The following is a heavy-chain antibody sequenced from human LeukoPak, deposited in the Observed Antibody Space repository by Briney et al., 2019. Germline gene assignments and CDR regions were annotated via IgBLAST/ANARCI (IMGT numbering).Heavy chain of an antibody. CDR2: ISSSGSTI. D-gene: IGHD3-16*01. V-gene: IGHV3-48*03. CDR1: GFTFSSYE. CDR3: AKDPHFGDGY. Sequence: GGSLRLSCAASGFTFSSYEMNWVRQAPGKGLEWVSYISSSGSTIYYADSVKGRFTISRDNSKNTLHLQMNSLRAEDTAVYYCAKDPHFGDGYWGQGTLVTVSS. J-gene: IGHJ4*02.